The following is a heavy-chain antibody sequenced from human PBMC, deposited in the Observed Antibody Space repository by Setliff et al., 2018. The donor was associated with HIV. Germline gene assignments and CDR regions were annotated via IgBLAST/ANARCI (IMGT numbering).Heavy chain of an antibody. D-gene: IGHD3-22*01. J-gene: IGHJ4*02. CDR3: ARERRDSSGYLIDY. V-gene: IGHV1-69*13. CDR2: IIPIFGTA. Sequence: ASVKVSCKASGGTFSSYAISWVRQAPGQGLEWMGGIIPIFGTANYAQKLQGRVTITADESTSTAYMELSSLRSEDTAVYYCARERRDSSGYLIDYWGQGTLVTVSS. CDR1: GGTFSSYA.